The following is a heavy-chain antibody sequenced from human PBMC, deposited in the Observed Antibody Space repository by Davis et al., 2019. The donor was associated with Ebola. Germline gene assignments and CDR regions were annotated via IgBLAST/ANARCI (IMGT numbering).Heavy chain of an antibody. CDR3: ARVFGFWSGYYTFDP. J-gene: IGHJ5*02. CDR1: GFTFSSYS. Sequence: PGGSLRLSCAASGFTFSSYSMNWVRQAPGKGLEWVSYISSSSSTIYYADSVKGRFTISRDNAKNSLYLQMNSLRAEDTAVYYCARVFGFWSGYYTFDPWGQGTLVTVSS. D-gene: IGHD3-3*01. V-gene: IGHV3-48*04. CDR2: ISSSSSTI.